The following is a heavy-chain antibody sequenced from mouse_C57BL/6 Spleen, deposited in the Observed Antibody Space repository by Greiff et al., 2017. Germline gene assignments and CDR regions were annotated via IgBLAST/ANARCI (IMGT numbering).Heavy chain of an antibody. V-gene: IGHV7-1*01. CDR1: GFTFSDFY. J-gene: IGHJ4*01. CDR2: SRNKANDYTT. Sequence: EVQLVESGGGLVQSGRSLRLSCATSGFTFSDFYMEWVRQAPGKGLEWIAASRNKANDYTTEYSASVKGRFIVSRDTSQSILYLQMNALRAEDTAIYYCARGRYEDYAMDYWGQGTSVTVSS. CDR3: ARGRYEDYAMDY. D-gene: IGHD2-12*01.